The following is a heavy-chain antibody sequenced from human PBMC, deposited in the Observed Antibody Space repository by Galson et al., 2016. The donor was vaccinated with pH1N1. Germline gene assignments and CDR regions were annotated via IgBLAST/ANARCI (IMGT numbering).Heavy chain of an antibody. D-gene: IGHD3-16*01. CDR3: AREDWSYADTYYNGLDV. V-gene: IGHV3-30-3*01. CDR2: ISYNGHDQ. J-gene: IGHJ6*02. Sequence: SLRLSCAASGFSFDTYAMHWVRQAPGKGLEWVAFISYNGHDQSYADSLKGRFIISRDNSKNKLYLQLNSLRTEDTAVFYCAREDWSYADTYYNGLDVWGQGTTVTVSS. CDR1: GFSFDTYA.